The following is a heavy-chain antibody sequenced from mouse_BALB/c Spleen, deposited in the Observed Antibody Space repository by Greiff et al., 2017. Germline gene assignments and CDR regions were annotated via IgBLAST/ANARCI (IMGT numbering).Heavy chain of an antibody. Sequence: EVQLVESGGGLVQPGGSLKLSCAASGFTFSSYTMSWVRQTPEKRLEWVAYISNGGGSTYYPDTVKGRFTISRDNAKNTLYLQMSSLKSEDTAMYYCARHTATRAMDYWGQGTSVTVSS. J-gene: IGHJ4*01. CDR3: ARHTATRAMDY. V-gene: IGHV5-12-2*01. D-gene: IGHD1-2*01. CDR2: ISNGGGST. CDR1: GFTFSSYT.